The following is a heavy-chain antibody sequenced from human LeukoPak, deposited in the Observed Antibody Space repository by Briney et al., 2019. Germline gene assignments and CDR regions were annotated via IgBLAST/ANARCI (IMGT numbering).Heavy chain of an antibody. CDR1: GGTFSSYA. CDR3: ARGNSRITMVRGKYYYYGMDV. D-gene: IGHD3-10*01. CDR2: IIPIFGTA. Sequence: SVKVSCKASGGTFSSYAISWVRQAPGQGLEWMGGIIPIFGTANYAQKFQGRVTITADESTSTAYMEQSSLRSEDTAVYYCARGNSRITMVRGKYYYYGMDVWGQGTTVTVSS. V-gene: IGHV1-69*13. J-gene: IGHJ6*02.